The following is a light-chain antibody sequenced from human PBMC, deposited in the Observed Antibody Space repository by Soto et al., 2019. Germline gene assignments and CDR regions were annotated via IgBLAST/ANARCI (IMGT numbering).Light chain of an antibody. Sequence: QSALTQPRSVSGSPGQSVTISCTGTSIDVGGYNYVSWYQQHPGKAPKLMIYDVSKRPSGVPDRFSGSKSGNTASLTISGLQAEDGADYYCCSYAGSYTYVFGTGTKLIVL. CDR3: CSYAGSYTYV. CDR2: DVS. CDR1: SIDVGGYNY. J-gene: IGLJ1*01. V-gene: IGLV2-11*01.